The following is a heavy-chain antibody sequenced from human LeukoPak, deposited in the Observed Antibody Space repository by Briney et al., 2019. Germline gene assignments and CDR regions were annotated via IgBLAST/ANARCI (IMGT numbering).Heavy chain of an antibody. CDR3: ARGITIFGVVIIKDYYYGMDV. CDR1: GFTFSSYG. D-gene: IGHD3-3*01. J-gene: IGHJ6*02. V-gene: IGHV3-33*01. Sequence: GGSLRLSCAASGFTFSSYGMHGVRQAPGKGLEWVAVIWYDGSNKYYADSVKGRFTISRDNSKNTLYLQMNSLRAEDTAVYYCARGITIFGVVIIKDYYYGMDVWGQGTTVTVSS. CDR2: IWYDGSNK.